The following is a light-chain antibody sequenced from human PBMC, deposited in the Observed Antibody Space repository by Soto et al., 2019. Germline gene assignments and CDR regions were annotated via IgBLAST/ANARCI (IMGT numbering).Light chain of an antibody. Sequence: DIVMTQSPDSLAVSLGERATINCKSSQSALYSSNNKNYFSWYQQKPGQPPKLLIYWASTRESGVPDRFSGSGSGTDFTLTISSLQAEDVAVYYCQQYYSTPWTFGQGTKVGIK. J-gene: IGKJ1*01. CDR2: WAS. CDR1: QSALYSSNNKNY. V-gene: IGKV4-1*01. CDR3: QQYYSTPWT.